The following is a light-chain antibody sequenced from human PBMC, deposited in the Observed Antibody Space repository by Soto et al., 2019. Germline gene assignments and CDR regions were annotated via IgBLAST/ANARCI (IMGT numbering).Light chain of an antibody. J-gene: IGKJ5*01. CDR3: QQYNKWPPIT. CDR1: QSVSSY. V-gene: IGKV3-15*01. CDR2: GAS. Sequence: EVVRTQCPATLALSPGERATLSCRGSQSVSSYLAWYQQKPGQAPRILIYGASTRATGILARLSGSGSGTEFSIIIRSLLSEDFVVCYCQQYNKWPPITFGQGTRLE.